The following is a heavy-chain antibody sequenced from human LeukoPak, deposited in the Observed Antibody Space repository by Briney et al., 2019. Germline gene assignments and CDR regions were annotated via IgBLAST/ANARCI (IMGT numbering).Heavy chain of an antibody. CDR1: GGSISSYY. D-gene: IGHD3-3*01. Sequence: SGPTLVKPSETLSLTCTVSGGSISSYYWSWIRQPPGKGLEWIGYIYYSGSTYYNPSLKSRVTISVDTSKNQFSLKLSSVTAADTAVYYCARGYDSHNWFDPWGQGTLVTVSS. CDR2: IYYSGST. V-gene: IGHV4-30-4*08. J-gene: IGHJ5*02. CDR3: ARGYDSHNWFDP.